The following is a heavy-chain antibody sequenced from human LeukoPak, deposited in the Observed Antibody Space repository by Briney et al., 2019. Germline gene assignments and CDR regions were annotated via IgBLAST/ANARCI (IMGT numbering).Heavy chain of an antibody. CDR2: IIPIFGTA. V-gene: IGHV1-69*01. CDR1: GGTFSSYA. CDR3: ARGGGSGSSWTYYFDY. D-gene: IGHD6-13*01. J-gene: IGHJ4*02. Sequence: SVKVSCKASGGTFSSYAISWVRQAPGQGLEWMGGIIPIFGTANYAQKFQGRVTITADESTSTAYMELSSLRSEDTAVYYCARGGGSGSSWTYYFDYWGQGTLVTVSS.